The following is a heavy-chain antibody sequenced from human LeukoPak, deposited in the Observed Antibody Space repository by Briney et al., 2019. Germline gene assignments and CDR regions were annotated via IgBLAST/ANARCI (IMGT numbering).Heavy chain of an antibody. CDR2: ISGGGGSA. J-gene: IGHJ4*02. V-gene: IGHV3-23*01. CDR1: GFTFSSYA. D-gene: IGHD3-9*01. CDR3: AKDLSGPTKGAHLTGYYKARYYFDY. Sequence: SGGALRVSCAASGFTFSSYAMSWGRQAPGKGLGWVSAISGGGGSAYYADSVKGLFTISRDNSKNTLYLQMNSLRAEDTAVYYCAKDLSGPTKGAHLTGYYKARYYFDYWGQGTLVTVSS.